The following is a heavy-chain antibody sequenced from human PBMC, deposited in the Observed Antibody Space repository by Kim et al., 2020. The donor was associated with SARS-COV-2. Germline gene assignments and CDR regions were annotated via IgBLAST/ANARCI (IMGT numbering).Heavy chain of an antibody. J-gene: IGHJ4*02. Sequence: ASVKVSCKASGYTFTSYGISWVRQAPGQGLEWMGWISAYNGNTNYAQKLQGRVTMTTDTSTSTAYMELRSLRSDDTAVYYCARDSLDSSGWKRQFDYWGQGTLVTVSS. V-gene: IGHV1-18*04. CDR1: GYTFTSYG. CDR3: ARDSLDSSGWKRQFDY. D-gene: IGHD6-19*01. CDR2: ISAYNGNT.